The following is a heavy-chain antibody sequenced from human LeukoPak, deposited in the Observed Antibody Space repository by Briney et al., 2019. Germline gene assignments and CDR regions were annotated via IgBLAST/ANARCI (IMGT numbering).Heavy chain of an antibody. D-gene: IGHD3-16*01. Sequence: GGSLRLSCAASGFTFSSYEMNWVRQAPGKGLGWVSYISSSGSTIYYADSVKGRFTISRDNAKNSLYLQMNSLRAEDTAVYYCASPKWGYDYVWGSYDYWGQGTLVTVSS. V-gene: IGHV3-48*03. J-gene: IGHJ4*02. CDR1: GFTFSSYE. CDR3: ASPKWGYDYVWGSYDY. CDR2: ISSSGSTI.